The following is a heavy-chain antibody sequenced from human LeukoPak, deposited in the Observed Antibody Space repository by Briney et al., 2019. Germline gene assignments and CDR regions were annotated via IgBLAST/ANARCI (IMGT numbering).Heavy chain of an antibody. CDR1: GFNLGNYA. D-gene: IGHD3-10*01. CDR3: AKGVRLWFAFYFDY. J-gene: IGHJ4*02. V-gene: IGHV3-23*01. Sequence: GGSLRLSCAASGFNLGNYAMSWFRQAPGKGLEWVSAISGNGFNTYYADSVKGRFTISGESSGNTLSLQMHNLRAEDTAVYYCAKGVRLWFAFYFDYRGQGTLVTVSS. CDR2: ISGNGFNT.